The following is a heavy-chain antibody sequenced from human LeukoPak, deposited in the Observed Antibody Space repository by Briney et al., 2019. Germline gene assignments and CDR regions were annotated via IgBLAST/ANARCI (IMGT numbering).Heavy chain of an antibody. CDR1: GYTFTGYY. CDR3: AREIYSSSTCFDY. Sequence: ASVKVSCKASGYTFTGYYMHWVRQAPGQGLEWMGWINPNSGGTNYAQKFQGRVTMTRDTSTSTVYMELSSLRSEDTAVYYCAREIYSSSTCFDYWGQGTLVTVSS. CDR2: INPNSGGT. J-gene: IGHJ4*02. D-gene: IGHD6-6*01. V-gene: IGHV1-2*02.